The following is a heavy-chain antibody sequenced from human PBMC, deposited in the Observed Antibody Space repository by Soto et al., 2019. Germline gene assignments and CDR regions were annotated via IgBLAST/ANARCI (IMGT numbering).Heavy chain of an antibody. J-gene: IGHJ4*02. Sequence: QVQLVQSGAEVKKPGASVKVSCKASGYTFTGYYMHWVRQAPGQGLEWMGWINPNSGGTNYAQKFQSRVTMTRDTSISTAYMELSWLTSDDTAVYYCAGGGGTAAGSGRGHRLFYWGQGTLVTVFS. CDR3: AGGGGTAAGSGRGHRLFY. CDR1: GYTFTGYY. V-gene: IGHV1-2*02. D-gene: IGHD6-13*01. CDR2: INPNSGGT.